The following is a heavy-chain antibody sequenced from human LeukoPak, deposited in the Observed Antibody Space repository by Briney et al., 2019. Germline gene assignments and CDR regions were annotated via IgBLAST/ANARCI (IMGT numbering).Heavy chain of an antibody. CDR1: GGSISSGDYY. V-gene: IGHV4-30-4*08. J-gene: IGHJ5*02. Sequence: SQTLSLTCTVSGGSISSGDYYWSWIRQPPGKGLELIGYIYCIGSTCYNPSLKSRFNISVDTSKNQFSLKLSSVTDADTAVYYCARDNNDEWAAAGHNWFDPWGQGTLVTVSS. D-gene: IGHD6-13*01. CDR3: ARDNNDEWAAAGHNWFDP. CDR2: IYCIGST.